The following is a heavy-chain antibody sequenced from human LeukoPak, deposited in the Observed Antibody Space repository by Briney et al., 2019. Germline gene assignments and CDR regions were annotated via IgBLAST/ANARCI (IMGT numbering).Heavy chain of an antibody. Sequence: SVKVSCKASGGTFSSYAISWVRQAPGQGLEWMGGIIPIFGTANYAQKFQGRVTITRNTSISTAYMELSSLRSEDTAVYYCAVGIRASGSYQIWGHAFGIWGQGTMVTVSS. J-gene: IGHJ3*02. CDR3: AVGIRASGSYQIWGHAFGI. CDR2: IIPIFGTA. V-gene: IGHV1-69*05. D-gene: IGHD3-10*01. CDR1: GGTFSSYA.